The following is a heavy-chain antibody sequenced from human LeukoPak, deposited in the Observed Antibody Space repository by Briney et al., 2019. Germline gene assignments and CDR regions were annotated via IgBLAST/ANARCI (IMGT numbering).Heavy chain of an antibody. V-gene: IGHV3-30-3*01. CDR3: ARNDVLRFLEWIRRQNYYYYGMDV. CDR2: ISYDGSNK. D-gene: IGHD3-3*01. Sequence: PGRSLRLSCAASGFTFSSYAMHWVRQAPGKGLEWVAVISYDGSNKYYADSVKGRFTISRDNSKNTLYLQMNSLRAEDTAVYYCARNDVLRFLEWIRRQNYYYYGMDVWGQGTTVTVSS. CDR1: GFTFSSYA. J-gene: IGHJ6*02.